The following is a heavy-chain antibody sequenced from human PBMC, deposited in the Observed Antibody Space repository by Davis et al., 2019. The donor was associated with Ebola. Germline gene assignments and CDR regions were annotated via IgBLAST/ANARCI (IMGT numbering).Heavy chain of an antibody. CDR3: VKEGGPVELDALGLHYFDF. D-gene: IGHD5-24*01. Sequence: PGGSLRLSCAASGFTFDDYAMHWVRQAPGKGLEWVSGITWSSGRRDYADSVEGRFSISRDNAKNSLYLQMNDLRLEDTALYFCVKEGGPVELDALGLHYFDFWGQGTLVTVSS. CDR1: GFTFDDYA. V-gene: IGHV3-9*01. CDR2: ITWSSGRR. J-gene: IGHJ4*02.